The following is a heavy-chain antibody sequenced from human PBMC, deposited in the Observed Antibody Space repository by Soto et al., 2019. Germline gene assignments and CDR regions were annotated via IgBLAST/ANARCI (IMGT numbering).Heavy chain of an antibody. Sequence: PGGSLRLSCTASGFTFNTHWMHWVRQAPGKGLVWVSVITGSGDVSYVTDRFKGRFTVSRDNSKNTLFLEMSSLRADDTAVYFCAKAQEASGNVNSYLDYWGQGIRVTVSS. CDR1: GFTFNTHW. J-gene: IGHJ4*02. V-gene: IGHV3-23*01. CDR2: ITGSGDVS. D-gene: IGHD2-15*01. CDR3: AKAQEASGNVNSYLDY.